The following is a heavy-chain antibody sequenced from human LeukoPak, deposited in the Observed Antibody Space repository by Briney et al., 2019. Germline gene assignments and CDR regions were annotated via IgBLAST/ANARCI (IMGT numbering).Heavy chain of an antibody. CDR1: GFTFSSDE. CDR2: ISSSGSTI. V-gene: IGHV3-48*03. D-gene: IGHD1-26*01. CDR3: ARWGARLSYYIDV. Sequence: PGGSLRLSCTASGFTFSSDEMNWVRQAPGKGLEWVSYISSSGSTIYYADSVKGRFTISRDNAKNSLYLQMNSLKTEDTAVYYCARWGARLSYYIDVWGKGTTVIVSS. J-gene: IGHJ6*03.